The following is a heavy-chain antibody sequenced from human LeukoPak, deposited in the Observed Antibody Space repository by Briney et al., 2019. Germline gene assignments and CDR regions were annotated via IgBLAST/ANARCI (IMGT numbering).Heavy chain of an antibody. CDR1: GGSISSYY. V-gene: IGHV4-4*07. D-gene: IGHD6-13*01. Sequence: PSETLSLTCTVSGGSISSYYWSWIRQPAGKGLEWIGRIDTSGNTNYKPSLKSRVTISVDTSKNQFSLKLSSVTAADTALYYCARDKAAADRSLDYWGQGTLVTISS. CDR3: ARDKAAADRSLDY. J-gene: IGHJ4*02. CDR2: IDTSGNT.